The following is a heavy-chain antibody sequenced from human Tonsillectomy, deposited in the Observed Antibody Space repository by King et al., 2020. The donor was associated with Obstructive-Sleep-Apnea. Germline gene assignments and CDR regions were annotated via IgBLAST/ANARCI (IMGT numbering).Heavy chain of an antibody. D-gene: IGHD5-18*01. V-gene: IGHV4-59*12. CDR2: IYSSGNT. Sequence: QLQESGPGLVKPSETLSLTCTVSGGSISSYYWSWIRQPPGKGLEWIGNIYSSGNTYYNPSLKSRATISVDTSKNQFSLRLSSVTAADTAVYYCARAGRGYSYGSFDYWGQGTLVTVSS. J-gene: IGHJ4*02. CDR1: GGSISSYY. CDR3: ARAGRGYSYGSFDY.